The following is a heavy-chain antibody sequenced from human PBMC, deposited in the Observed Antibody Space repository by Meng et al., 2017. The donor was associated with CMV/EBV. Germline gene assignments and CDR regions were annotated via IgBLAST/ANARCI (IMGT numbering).Heavy chain of an antibody. CDR1: GFTFDDYA. Sequence: SLKISCAASGFTFDDYAMHWVRQAPGKGLGWVSGISWNSGSIGYTDSVKGRFTISRDNAKNSLYLQMTSLRAEDTALYYCAKDRTLSGGLGDPFDYWGQGTLVTVSS. J-gene: IGHJ4*02. CDR2: ISWNSGSI. D-gene: IGHD3-16*01. V-gene: IGHV3-9*01. CDR3: AKDRTLSGGLGDPFDY.